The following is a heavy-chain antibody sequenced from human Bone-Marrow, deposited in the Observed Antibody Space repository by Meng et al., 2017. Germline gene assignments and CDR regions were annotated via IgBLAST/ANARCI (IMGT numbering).Heavy chain of an antibody. CDR2: ISSSSSYI. D-gene: IGHD1-1*01. V-gene: IGHV3-21*01. CDR1: GFTFSSYS. J-gene: IGHJ3*02. CDR3: ARVCGVERRRWLSNDAFDI. Sequence: GESLKISCAASGFTFSSYSMNWVRQDPGKGLEWVSSISSSSSYIYYAGSVKGRFTISRDNAKNSLYLQMNSLRDEDTAVYYCARVCGVERRRWLSNDAFDIWGQGTMVTVSS.